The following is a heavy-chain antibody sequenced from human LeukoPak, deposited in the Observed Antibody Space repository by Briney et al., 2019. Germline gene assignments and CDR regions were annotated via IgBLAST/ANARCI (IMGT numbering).Heavy chain of an antibody. CDR3: ARAPYDSSGYYYVYYFDY. V-gene: IGHV4-30-2*01. Sequence: SETLSLTCAVYGGSFSGYSWSWIRQPPGKGLEWIGYIYHSGSTYYNPSLKSRVTISVDRSKNQFSLKLSSVTAADTAVYYCARAPYDSSGYYYVYYFDYWGQGTLVTVSS. CDR1: GGSFSGYS. J-gene: IGHJ4*02. CDR2: IYHSGST. D-gene: IGHD3-22*01.